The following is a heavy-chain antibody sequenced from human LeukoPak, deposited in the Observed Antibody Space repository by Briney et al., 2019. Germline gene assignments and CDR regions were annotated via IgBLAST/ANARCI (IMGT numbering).Heavy chain of an antibody. CDR1: EFTFGSYK. V-gene: IGHV3-48*03. Sequence: GGSLRLSCAASEFTFGSYKMNWVRQAPGKGLEWVSYISSSGSTMYYADSVKGRFTISRDNAKNSLYLQMNSLRAEDTAVYYCARAGSYYGDYHFFGYSGQGTLVTVSS. J-gene: IGHJ4*02. CDR2: ISSSGSTM. D-gene: IGHD4-17*01. CDR3: ARAGSYYGDYHFFGY.